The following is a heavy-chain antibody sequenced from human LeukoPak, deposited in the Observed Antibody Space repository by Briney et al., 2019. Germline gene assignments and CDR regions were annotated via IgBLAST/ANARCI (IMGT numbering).Heavy chain of an antibody. D-gene: IGHD3/OR15-3a*01. CDR1: GFTFSSYA. Sequence: GGSLRLSCAASGFTFSSYAVGWVRQAPGKGLAWVSAISDSGDRTQYADSVRGRFTISRDNSKDTLYLQLDSLRAEDTAVYYCARGTFDYWGQGTLVTVSS. CDR3: ARGTFDY. V-gene: IGHV3-23*01. CDR2: ISDSGDRT. J-gene: IGHJ4*02.